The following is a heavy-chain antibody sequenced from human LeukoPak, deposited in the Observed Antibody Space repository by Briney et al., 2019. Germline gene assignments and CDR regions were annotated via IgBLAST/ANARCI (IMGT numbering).Heavy chain of an antibody. CDR1: GFTFSSYA. CDR3: AKDIGVVVAARTTFDY. CDR2: ISGSGGST. V-gene: IGHV3-23*01. J-gene: IGHJ4*02. D-gene: IGHD2-15*01. Sequence: GGSLRLSCAASGFTFSSYAMSWVRQAPGKGLEWVSAISGSGGSTYYADSVKGRLTISRDNSKNTLYLQMNSLRAEDTAVYYCAKDIGVVVAARTTFDYWGQGTLVTVSS.